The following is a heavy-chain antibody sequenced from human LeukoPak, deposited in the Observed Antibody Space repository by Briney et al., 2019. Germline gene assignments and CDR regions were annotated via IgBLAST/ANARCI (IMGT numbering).Heavy chain of an antibody. CDR1: GFTFSSYA. Sequence: GRSLRLSCAASGFTFSSYAMHWVRQAPGKGLEWVAVISYDGSNKYYADSVKGRFTISRDNSKNTLYLQMNSLRAEDTAVYYCAKDPSPLYCSSTSCSPYGTDVWGKGTTVTVSS. V-gene: IGHV3-30*18. CDR3: AKDPSPLYCSSTSCSPYGTDV. CDR2: ISYDGSNK. J-gene: IGHJ6*04. D-gene: IGHD2-2*01.